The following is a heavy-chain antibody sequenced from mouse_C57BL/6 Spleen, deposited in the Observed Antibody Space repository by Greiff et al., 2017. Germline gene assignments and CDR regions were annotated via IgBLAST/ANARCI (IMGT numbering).Heavy chain of an antibody. Sequence: EVPLVESGGGLVKPGGSLKLSCAASGFTFSSYAMSWVRQTPEKRLEWVATISAGGSYTYYPDNVKGRFTISRDNAKNHLYLQLSHLKSEGTAMYYCAREGAEWDFGVWGTAARVSV. J-gene: IGHJ1*03. CDR1: GFTFSSYA. V-gene: IGHV5-4*01. CDR3: AREGAEWDFGV. CDR2: ISAGGSYT.